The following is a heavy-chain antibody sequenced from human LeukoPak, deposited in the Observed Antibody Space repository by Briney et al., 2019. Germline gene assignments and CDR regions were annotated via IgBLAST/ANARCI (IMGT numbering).Heavy chain of an antibody. J-gene: IGHJ4*02. CDR2: IGHDGRNK. CDR3: AKPIMTTVTTLGLYFDY. D-gene: IGHD4-17*01. Sequence: GGSLRLSCAASEFVFSSYGMHWVRQAPGKGLEWVAFIGHDGRNKYHADSVKGRFTISRDNSKNTLYLQMNSLRAEDTAVYYCAKPIMTTVTTLGLYFDYWGQGALVTVSS. V-gene: IGHV3-30*02. CDR1: EFVFSSYG.